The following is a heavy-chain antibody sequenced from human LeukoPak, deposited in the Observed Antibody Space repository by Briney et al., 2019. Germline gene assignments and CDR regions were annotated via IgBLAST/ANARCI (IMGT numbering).Heavy chain of an antibody. CDR3: SREYPSRSGWFI. D-gene: IGHD6-19*01. V-gene: IGHV3-21*01. CDR2: ISSTSAYI. J-gene: IGHJ4*02. Sequence: GGSLRLSCAASGFTFSTYGMNWVRGAPGKGLEWVSSISSTSAYIYYSGSVRGRFTISRDNARNSLYLQMDGLRTEDTATYYCSREYPSRSGWFIWGQGTLVTVSS. CDR1: GFTFSTYG.